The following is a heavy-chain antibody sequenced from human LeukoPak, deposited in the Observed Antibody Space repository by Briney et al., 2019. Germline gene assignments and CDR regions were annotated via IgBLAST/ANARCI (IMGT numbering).Heavy chain of an antibody. CDR1: GFTFSSYE. CDR3: ARGGEWEPLDY. V-gene: IGHV3-20*04. CDR2: INWNGGST. J-gene: IGHJ4*02. Sequence: GGSLRLSCAASGFTFSSYEMNWVRQAPGKGLEWVSGINWNGGSTGYADSVKGRFTISRDNAKNSLYLQMNSLRAEDTALYYCARGGEWEPLDYWGQGTLVTVSS. D-gene: IGHD1-26*01.